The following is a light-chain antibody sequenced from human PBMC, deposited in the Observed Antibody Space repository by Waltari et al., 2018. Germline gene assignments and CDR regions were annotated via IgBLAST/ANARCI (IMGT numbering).Light chain of an antibody. CDR2: RDN. CDR1: SSNSASNY. J-gene: IGLJ2*01. Sequence: QSVLTQSPSVSGTPGQRVSISCSGSSSNSASNYVYWYQQLPGTAPELLIYRDNQRPSGVPDRFSGSKSGTSASLAISGRRSEDEADYYCAAWDDSLNSLVFGGGTKLTVL. CDR3: AAWDDSLNSLV. V-gene: IGLV1-47*01.